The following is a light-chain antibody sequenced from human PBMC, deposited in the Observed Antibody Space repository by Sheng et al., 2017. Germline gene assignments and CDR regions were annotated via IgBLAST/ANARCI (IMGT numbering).Light chain of an antibody. CDR2: GAS. V-gene: IGKV1-NL1*01. CDR1: QGIRNS. J-gene: IGKJ1*01. CDR3: QQYYRTPPT. Sequence: DIQMTQSPSSLSLSVGDRVTITCRASQGIRNSLAWYQHKPGKAPRLLLFGASRLASGVPSRFSGSGSGTTYTLIISSLQPEDVAVYYCQQYYRTPPTFGQGTKVEIK.